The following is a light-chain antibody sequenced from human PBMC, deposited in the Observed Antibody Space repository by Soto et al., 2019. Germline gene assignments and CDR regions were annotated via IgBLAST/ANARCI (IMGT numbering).Light chain of an antibody. V-gene: IGKV1-39*01. CDR2: AAS. CDR3: QQSYSTPPLT. CDR1: QSISSY. Sequence: DIQMTQSPSSLSASVGDRVTITCRASQSISSYLNWYQQKPGKAPKLLIYAASSLQSGVPSRFSGSGSGTDFTLTISSLQPEDFATYYCQQSYSTPPLTFDG. J-gene: IGKJ4*01.